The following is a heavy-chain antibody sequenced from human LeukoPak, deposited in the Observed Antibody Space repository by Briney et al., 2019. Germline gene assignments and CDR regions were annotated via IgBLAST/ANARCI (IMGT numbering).Heavy chain of an antibody. CDR1: GFTFSSYG. CDR3: ARAQGSYQIRNWFDP. CDR2: VSGSGDNT. D-gene: IGHD1-26*01. J-gene: IGHJ5*02. V-gene: IGHV3-23*01. Sequence: GGSLRLSRAASGFTFSSYGMSWVRQAPGKGLEWVSGVSGSGDNTYYADSVKGRFTVSRDNSKSTVYLQMNSLRVDDTDVYYCARAQGSYQIRNWFDPWGQGTLVTVSS.